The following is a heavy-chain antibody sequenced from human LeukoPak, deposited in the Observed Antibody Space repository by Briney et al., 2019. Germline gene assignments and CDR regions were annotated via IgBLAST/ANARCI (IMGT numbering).Heavy chain of an antibody. J-gene: IGHJ4*02. CDR3: AIVRGTYYPSSFDY. V-gene: IGHV1-2*02. CDR2: INPNSGDT. CDR1: GYTFTGYY. D-gene: IGHD1-26*01. Sequence: ASVKVSCKASGYTFTGYYMHWVRQAPGQGLEWMGWINPNSGDTHYAQNFQGRVTMTRDTSISTAYMELSRLRSDDTAVYYCAIVRGTYYPSSFDYWGQGTLVTVSS.